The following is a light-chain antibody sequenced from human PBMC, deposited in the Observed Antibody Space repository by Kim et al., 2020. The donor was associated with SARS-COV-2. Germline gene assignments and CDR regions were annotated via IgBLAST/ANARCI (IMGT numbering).Light chain of an antibody. V-gene: IGKV3-11*01. CDR1: QIIGNW. J-gene: IGKJ4*01. Sequence: SWSPGERATLSCRASQIIGNWLAWYQQKSGQAPRLVISDASKRATGVPARFSGSWSGTDFTLTISSLEPEDFAVYYCQQRRTWPLTFGGGTKLEI. CDR2: DAS. CDR3: QQRRTWPLT.